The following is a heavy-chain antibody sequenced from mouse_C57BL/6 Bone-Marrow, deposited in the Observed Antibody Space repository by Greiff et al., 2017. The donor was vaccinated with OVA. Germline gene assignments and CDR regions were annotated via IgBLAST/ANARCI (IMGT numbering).Heavy chain of an antibody. Sequence: EVKLVESGAELVRPGASVKLSCTASGFNIKDYYMHWVKQRPEQGLEWIGRIDPEDGDTEYAPKFQGKATMNADTSSNTAYLQLSSLTSEDTAVYYCTIRLGRDYWGQGTTLTVSS. CDR2: IDPEDGDT. D-gene: IGHD4-1*01. J-gene: IGHJ2*01. CDR1: GFNIKDYY. V-gene: IGHV14-1*01. CDR3: TIRLGRDY.